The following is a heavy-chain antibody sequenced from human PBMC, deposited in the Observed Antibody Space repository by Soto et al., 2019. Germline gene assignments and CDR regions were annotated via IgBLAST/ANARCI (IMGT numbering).Heavy chain of an antibody. D-gene: IGHD3-3*01. Sequence: SETLSLTCAVSGGSVSSSNWWSRVRQPPGKGLEWIGEIYHSGSTNYNPSLKSRVTISVDKSKNQFSLKLSSVTAADTAVYYCARDQDGLRFLEWSDYYYGMDVWGQGTTVTVSS. CDR2: IYHSGST. J-gene: IGHJ6*02. CDR1: GGSVSSSNW. V-gene: IGHV4-4*02. CDR3: ARDQDGLRFLEWSDYYYGMDV.